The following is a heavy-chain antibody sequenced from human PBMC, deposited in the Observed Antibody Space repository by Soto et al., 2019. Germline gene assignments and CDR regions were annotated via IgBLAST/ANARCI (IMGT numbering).Heavy chain of an antibody. V-gene: IGHV4-30-4*01. CDR2: IYYSGST. CDR3: ARVNAYSNYVWFDP. Sequence: PSETLSLTCTVSGGSISSGDYYWSWIRQPPGKGLEWIGYIYYSGSTYYNPSLKSRVTISVDTSKNQFSLKLSSVTAADTAVYYCARVNAYSNYVWFDPWGQGTLVTVSS. CDR1: GGSISSGDYY. D-gene: IGHD4-4*01. J-gene: IGHJ5*02.